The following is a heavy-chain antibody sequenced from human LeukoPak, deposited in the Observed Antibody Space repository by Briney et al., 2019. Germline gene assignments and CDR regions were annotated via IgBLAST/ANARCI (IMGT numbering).Heavy chain of an antibody. CDR1: GFTVSSNF. Sequence: GGSLTLSCAASGFTVSSNFMSWVRQAPGKGLEWVSITYTGGRTYYAASVKGRLTITRDTSKNTLYLQMSSLTAEDTAVYYCAKVGSIDYYDSSGYSRDAFDIWGQGTMVTVSS. D-gene: IGHD3-22*01. V-gene: IGHV3-53*01. J-gene: IGHJ3*02. CDR2: TYTGGRT. CDR3: AKVGSIDYYDSSGYSRDAFDI.